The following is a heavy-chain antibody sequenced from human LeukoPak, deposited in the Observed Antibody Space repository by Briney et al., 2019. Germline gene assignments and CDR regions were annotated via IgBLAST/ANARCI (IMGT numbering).Heavy chain of an antibody. Sequence: GGSLRLSSASSGFTVSSNYMSWVRQAPGKGLEWVSVIYSGGSTYYADSVKGRFTISRDNSKNTLYLQMNSLRAEDTAVYYCARVDYGDYGFHYWGQGTLVTVSS. V-gene: IGHV3-66*01. CDR1: GFTVSSNY. CDR3: ARVDYGDYGFHY. D-gene: IGHD4-17*01. J-gene: IGHJ4*02. CDR2: IYSGGST.